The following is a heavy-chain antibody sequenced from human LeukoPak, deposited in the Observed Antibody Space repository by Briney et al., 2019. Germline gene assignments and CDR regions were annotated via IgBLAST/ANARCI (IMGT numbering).Heavy chain of an antibody. Sequence: GGSLRLSCATSGFTFSHYGMHWVRQAPGKGLEWVAFISFDGMNTYYPDSVKGRFTISRDDSKHTVYLQMNSLRVDDTAVYYCARDRYSSVDYWGQGTLVTVSS. V-gene: IGHV3-30*03. CDR3: ARDRYSSVDY. J-gene: IGHJ4*02. CDR1: GFTFSHYG. D-gene: IGHD6-19*01. CDR2: ISFDGMNT.